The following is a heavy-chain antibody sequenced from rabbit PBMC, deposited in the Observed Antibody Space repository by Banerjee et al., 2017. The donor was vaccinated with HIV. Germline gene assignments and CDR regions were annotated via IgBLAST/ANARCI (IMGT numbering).Heavy chain of an antibody. J-gene: IGHJ4*01. CDR2: IYTSSSRNV. CDR3: ARDLAGVIGWNFNL. CDR1: GFSFSRGYW. V-gene: IGHV1S45*01. D-gene: IGHD4-1*01. Sequence: QEQLEESGGDLVKPEGSLTLTCTASGFSFSRGYWICWVRQAPGKGLEWIACIYTSSSRNVVYASWATGRFTISKTSSTTVTLQMTSLTAADTATYLCARDLAGVIGWNFNLWGPGTLVTVS.